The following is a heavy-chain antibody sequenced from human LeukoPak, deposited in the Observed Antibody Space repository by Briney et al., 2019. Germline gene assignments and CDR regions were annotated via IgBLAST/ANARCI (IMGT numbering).Heavy chain of an antibody. CDR1: GYSFTSYW. D-gene: IGHD3-3*01. V-gene: IGHV5-51*01. CDR3: ARLRARSSRLEAFDI. J-gene: IGHJ3*02. Sequence: GESLKISCKGSGYSFTSYWIGWVRQMPGKGLEWMGIIYPGDSDTRYSPSFQGQVTISADKSISTAYLQWSSLKASDTAMYYCARLRARSSRLEAFDIWGQGTMVTVSS. CDR2: IYPGDSDT.